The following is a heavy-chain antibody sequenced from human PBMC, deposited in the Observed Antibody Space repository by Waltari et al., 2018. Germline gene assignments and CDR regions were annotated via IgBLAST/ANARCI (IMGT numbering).Heavy chain of an antibody. V-gene: IGHV5-51*01. Sequence: RQMPGKGLEWMGIIYPGDSDTRYSPSFQGQVTISADKSISTAYLQWSSLKASDTAMYYCAGAARGADAFDIWGQGTMVTVSS. CDR3: AGAARGADAFDI. CDR2: IYPGDSDT. D-gene: IGHD6-6*01. J-gene: IGHJ3*02.